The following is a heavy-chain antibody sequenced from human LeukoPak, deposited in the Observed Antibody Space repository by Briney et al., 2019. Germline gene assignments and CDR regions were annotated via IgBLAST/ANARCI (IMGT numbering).Heavy chain of an antibody. J-gene: IGHJ6*03. CDR3: AKDRCSGGSCDPPYYYFMDV. CDR1: GVTFNTYG. V-gene: IGHV3-30*02. Sequence: PGGSLRLSCAASGVTFNTYGIHWVRQTPGAGLEWVAFIRYDGSNKHYADSVKGRFTISRDNSKNTLYLQMNSLRVEDTAVYYCAKDRCSGGSCDPPYYYFMDVWGKGTTVTVSS. CDR2: IRYDGSNK. D-gene: IGHD2-15*01.